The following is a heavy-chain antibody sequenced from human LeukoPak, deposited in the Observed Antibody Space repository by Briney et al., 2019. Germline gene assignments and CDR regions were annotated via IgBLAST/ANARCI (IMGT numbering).Heavy chain of an antibody. Sequence: GASVKVSCKASGYTFTGYYMHWVRQAPGQGLEWMGWINPNSGGTNYAQKFQGRVTMTRDTSISTAYMELSRLRSDDTAVYYCAILRSIFGVTSSIDYWGQGTLVTVSS. CDR3: AILRSIFGVTSSIDY. J-gene: IGHJ4*02. D-gene: IGHD3-3*01. CDR1: GYTFTGYY. V-gene: IGHV1-2*02. CDR2: INPNSGGT.